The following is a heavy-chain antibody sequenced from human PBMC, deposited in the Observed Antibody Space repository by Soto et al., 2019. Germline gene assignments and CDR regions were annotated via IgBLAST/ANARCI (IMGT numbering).Heavy chain of an antibody. D-gene: IGHD3-10*01. CDR1: GFTFSSYA. V-gene: IGHV3-23*01. CDR3: AKVPRGVRGVILDY. Sequence: PGGSLRLSCAASGFTFSSYAMSWVRQAPGKGLEWVSAISGSGGSTYYADSVKGRFTISRDNSKNTLYLQMNSLRAEDTAVYYCAKVPRGVRGVILDYWGQGTLVTVAS. J-gene: IGHJ4*02. CDR2: ISGSGGST.